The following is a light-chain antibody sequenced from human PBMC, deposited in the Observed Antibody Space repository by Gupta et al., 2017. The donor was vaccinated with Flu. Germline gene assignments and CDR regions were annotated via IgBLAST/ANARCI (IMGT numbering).Light chain of an antibody. CDR3: NSRDSSGNHPV. CDR2: GKN. J-gene: IGLJ2*01. V-gene: IGLV3-19*01. CDR1: SLRSYY. Sequence: SELTQDPAVSVALGQTVRITCQGDSLRSYYASWYQQKPGQAPVLVIYGKNTRPSGIPDRFSGSSSGNTASLTITGAQAEDEADYYCNSRDSSGNHPVFGGGTKLTVL.